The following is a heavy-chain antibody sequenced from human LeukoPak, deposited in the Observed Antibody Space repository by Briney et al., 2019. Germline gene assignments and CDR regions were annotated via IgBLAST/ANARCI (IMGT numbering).Heavy chain of an antibody. CDR3: ARGGYYDSSGYYYRYYFDY. Sequence: ASVKVSCKASGYTFTGYYMHWVRQAPGQGLEWMGWINPNSGGTNYAQKLQGRVTMTTDTSTSTAYMELRSLRSDDTAVYYCARGGYYDSSGYYYRYYFDYWGQGTLVTVSS. D-gene: IGHD3-22*01. CDR1: GYTFTGYY. J-gene: IGHJ4*02. V-gene: IGHV1-2*02. CDR2: INPNSGGT.